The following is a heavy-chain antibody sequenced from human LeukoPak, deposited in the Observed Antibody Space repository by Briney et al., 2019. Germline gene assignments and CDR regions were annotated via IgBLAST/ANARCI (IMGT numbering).Heavy chain of an antibody. V-gene: IGHV3-23*01. CDR1: GFTFSNYA. J-gene: IGHJ4*02. D-gene: IGHD3-10*01. CDR3: AKDAALRITMVRGVIDY. Sequence: GGSLRLSCAASGFTFSNYAMSWVRQAPGKGLEWVSGTSGTGGITYYADSVKGRFTISRDNSKSMVYLQMNSLRAEDTAVYYCAKDAALRITMVRGVIDYWGQGSLVTVSS. CDR2: TSGTGGIT.